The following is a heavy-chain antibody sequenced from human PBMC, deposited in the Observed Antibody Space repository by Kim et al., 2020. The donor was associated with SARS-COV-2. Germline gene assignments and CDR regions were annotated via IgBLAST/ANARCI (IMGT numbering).Heavy chain of an antibody. CDR3: ARTGTYYDRMDPF. Sequence: SETLSLTCTVSGGSISDYYWSWIRQPPGKGLEWIAYIYYSGSTSYNPYLKSRATISVDTSKNRFSLKLTSVTGADTAVYYCARTGTYYDRMDPFWGQGTLVTVSS. V-gene: IGHV4-59*01. J-gene: IGHJ4*02. CDR2: IYYSGST. CDR1: GGSISDYY. D-gene: IGHD1-1*01.